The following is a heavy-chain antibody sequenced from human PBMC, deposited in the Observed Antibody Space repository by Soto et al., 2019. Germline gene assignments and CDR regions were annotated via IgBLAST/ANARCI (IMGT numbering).Heavy chain of an antibody. Sequence: QVQLEQSGAELKMPGSSVKVSCRASGGTFGNLAISWVRQAPGQGPEWVAGIIPIYGTSNAADDFRGRITLNADESTATASMELSSLKSEDTAVYYCATGPRDGYNYWYFDLWGRGTQVTVSS. D-gene: IGHD2-21*02. CDR3: ATGPRDGYNYWYFDL. J-gene: IGHJ2*01. CDR1: GGTFGNLA. CDR2: IIPIYGTS. V-gene: IGHV1-69*01.